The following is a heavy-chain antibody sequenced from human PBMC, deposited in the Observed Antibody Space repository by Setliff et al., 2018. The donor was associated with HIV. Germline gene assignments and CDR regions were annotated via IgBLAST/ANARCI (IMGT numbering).Heavy chain of an antibody. J-gene: IGHJ5*02. CDR3: ARVQGPGPYAKNWYAH. CDR2: VFPGDSDI. V-gene: IGHV5-51*01. Sequence: GESLKISCKGSGYRFTPYWIAWVRQMPGKGLEWMGIVFPGDSDIRYSPSFQGQVTFSADKSISTAYLHWRNLKASDTAMYYCARVQGPGPYAKNWYAHWGQGTLVTVSS. CDR1: GYRFTPYW. D-gene: IGHD2-2*01.